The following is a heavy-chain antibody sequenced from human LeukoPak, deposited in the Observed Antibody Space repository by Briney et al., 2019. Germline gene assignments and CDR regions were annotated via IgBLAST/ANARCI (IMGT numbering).Heavy chain of an antibody. V-gene: IGHV1-69*11. J-gene: IGHJ4*02. CDR1: GGVFTTYA. CDR3: TIIPNVILFTHYFEY. Sequence: SVKVSCKASGGVFTTYAISWVRQAPGQGLEWMGSIIPFLGTTSYAQKFQGRVTITADEPTRTAYMELTYVRSDDTAVYYCTIIPNVILFTHYFEYWGQGTLVTVSS. D-gene: IGHD2-21*01. CDR2: IIPFLGTT.